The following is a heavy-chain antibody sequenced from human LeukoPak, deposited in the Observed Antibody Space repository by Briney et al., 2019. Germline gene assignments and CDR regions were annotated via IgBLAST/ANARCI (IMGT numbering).Heavy chain of an antibody. CDR1: GGSISSYY. CDR3: ARGGTVRNGMDV. J-gene: IGHJ6*02. Sequence: SETLSLTCTVSGGSISSYYWSWIRQPPGKGLEWIGYIYYSGSTNYNPSLKSRVTISVDTSRNQFSLRLSSVTAADTAVYYCARGGTVRNGMDVWGQGTTVTVSS. CDR2: IYYSGST. D-gene: IGHD1-26*01. V-gene: IGHV4-59*01.